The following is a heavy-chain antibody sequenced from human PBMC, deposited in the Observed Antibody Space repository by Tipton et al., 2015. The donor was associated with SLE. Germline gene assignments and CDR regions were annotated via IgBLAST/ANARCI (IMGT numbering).Heavy chain of an antibody. D-gene: IGHD5-12*01. CDR1: GGSISSHF. J-gene: IGHJ4*02. V-gene: IGHV4-59*11. CDR2: FDHSGTT. CDR3: ARGRLGHYSGHDWGFDY. Sequence: TLSLTCSVSGGSISSHFWSWIRQPPGKGLEWIGYFDHSGTTNYNPSLKSRVTISADTSKDEFALKLSSVTAADTAVYYCARGRLGHYSGHDWGFDYWGQGTLVTVSS.